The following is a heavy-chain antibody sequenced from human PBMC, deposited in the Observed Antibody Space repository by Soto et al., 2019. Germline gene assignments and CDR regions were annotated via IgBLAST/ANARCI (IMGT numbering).Heavy chain of an antibody. V-gene: IGHV1-69*13. CDR1: GGTFSSYA. CDR2: IIPIFGTA. D-gene: IGHD3-22*01. CDR3: ARLYYYDSSGYLNY. Sequence: SVKVSCKASGGTFSSYAISWVRQAPGQGLEWMGGIIPIFGTANYAQKFQGRVTITADESTSTAYMELSSLRSEDTAVYYCARLYYYDSSGYLNYWGQGTLDTVSS. J-gene: IGHJ4*02.